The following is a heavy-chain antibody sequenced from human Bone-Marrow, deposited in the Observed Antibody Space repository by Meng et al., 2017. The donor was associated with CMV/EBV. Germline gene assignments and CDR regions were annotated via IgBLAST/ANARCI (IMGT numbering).Heavy chain of an antibody. CDR1: GGSFSGYY. CDR2: INHSGST. J-gene: IGHJ6*02. V-gene: IGHV4-34*01. CDR3: ARGPVRFLEWLWDYYYYGMDV. Sequence: ESLKISCAVYGGSFSGYYWSWIRQPPGKGLEWIGEINHSGSTNYNPSLKSRVTISVDTSKNQFSLKLSSVTAADTAVYYCARGPVRFLEWLWDYYYYGMDVWGQGTTVTVSS. D-gene: IGHD3-3*01.